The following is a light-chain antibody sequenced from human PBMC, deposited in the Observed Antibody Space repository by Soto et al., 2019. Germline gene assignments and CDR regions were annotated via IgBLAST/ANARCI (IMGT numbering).Light chain of an antibody. CDR1: QSISSY. Sequence: DIQMTQSPSSLSASVGDRVTITCRASQSISSYLNWYQQKPGKAPKLLIYAASSLQSGVPSRFSGSGSGTDFTVTIISQQRKGLPTCSRKVTSRMLLTCAGGTKVDIK. CDR2: AAS. CDR3: KVTSRMLLT. V-gene: IGKV1-39*01. J-gene: IGKJ4*01.